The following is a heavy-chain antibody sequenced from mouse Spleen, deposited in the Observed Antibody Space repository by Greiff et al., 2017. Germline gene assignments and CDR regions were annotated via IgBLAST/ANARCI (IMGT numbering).Heavy chain of an antibody. J-gene: IGHJ2*01. CDR2: ISSGGSYT. D-gene: IGHD1-1*01. V-gene: IGHV5-6*01. Sequence: EVQGVESGGDLVKPGGSLKLSCAASGFTFSSYGMSWVRQTPDKRLEWVATISSGGSYTYYPDSVKGRFTISRDNAKNTLYLQMSSLKSEDTAMYYCARLYGSTNFDYWGQGTTLTVSS. CDR1: GFTFSSYG. CDR3: ARLYGSTNFDY.